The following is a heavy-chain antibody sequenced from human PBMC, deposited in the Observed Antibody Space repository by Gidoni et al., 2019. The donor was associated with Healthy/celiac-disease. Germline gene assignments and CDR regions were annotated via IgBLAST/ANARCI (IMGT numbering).Heavy chain of an antibody. J-gene: IGHJ4*02. V-gene: IGHV3-49*03. Sequence: VQLVEAGGGFVQPRRSLSLSCTSSVFTFGEYAMRWFCQAPGKGLEWVGVIRSKAYGGTTEYAASVKGRFTISRDDSKSIAYLQMNSLKTEDTAVYYCTRDGGVVADLDYWGQGTLVTVSS. CDR2: IRSKAYGGTT. CDR3: TRDGGVVADLDY. D-gene: IGHD5-12*01. CDR1: VFTFGEYA.